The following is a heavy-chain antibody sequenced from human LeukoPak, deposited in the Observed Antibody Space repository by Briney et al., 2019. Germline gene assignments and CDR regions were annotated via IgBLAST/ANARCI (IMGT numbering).Heavy chain of an antibody. Sequence: GGSLRLSCAASGFILSDYYMSWIRQAPGKGLEWVSYISNSGFTKYYADAVKGRFTISRDNTKNSLYLQMNSLRAEDTAVYYCAKDIPPWYGSGSYLGAFDIWGQGTMVTVSS. CDR3: AKDIPPWYGSGSYLGAFDI. V-gene: IGHV3-11*01. D-gene: IGHD3-10*01. CDR2: ISNSGFTK. CDR1: GFILSDYY. J-gene: IGHJ3*02.